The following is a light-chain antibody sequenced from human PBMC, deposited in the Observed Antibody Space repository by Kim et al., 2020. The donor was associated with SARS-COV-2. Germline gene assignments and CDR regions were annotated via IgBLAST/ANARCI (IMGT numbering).Light chain of an antibody. J-gene: IGLJ3*02. Sequence: RPSTTISTTRTSSDGGSNNLVSCHQQPPGKAPNLMFDVGSQRPAGVSHRSAGAKDGKTSSPTFAGLQAEDEADYCCCSYAGSTWVFGGGTQLTVL. CDR3: CSYAGSTWV. CDR2: VGS. V-gene: IGLV2-23*01. CDR1: SSDGGSNNL.